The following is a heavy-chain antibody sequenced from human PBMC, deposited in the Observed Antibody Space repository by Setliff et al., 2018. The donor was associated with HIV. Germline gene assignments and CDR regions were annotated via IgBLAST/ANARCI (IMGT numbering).Heavy chain of an antibody. CDR2: IHHSRRT. J-gene: IGHJ4*02. D-gene: IGHD1-26*01. CDR3: ARRWGEAFDY. V-gene: IGHV4-34*01. Sequence: SETLSLTCAVYGGSFSGYYWSWIRQSPEKGLEWIGEIHHSRRTNYSPSLKSRVAISLDTSKNQFSLKLSSVTAADTAIYYCARRWGEAFDYWGQGTLVTVSS. CDR1: GGSFSGYY.